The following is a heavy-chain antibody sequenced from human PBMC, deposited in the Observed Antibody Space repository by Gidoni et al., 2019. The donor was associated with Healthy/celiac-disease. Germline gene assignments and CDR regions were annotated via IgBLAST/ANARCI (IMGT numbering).Heavy chain of an antibody. J-gene: IGHJ6*02. V-gene: IGHV4-34*01. D-gene: IGHD2-2*01. CDR3: ARHPAAPLGMDV. Sequence: QVPLQQWGAGLLKPSETLSLTCAVYGGSFSGYYWSWIRQPPGKGLEWIGEINHSGSTNYNPSLKSRVTISVDTSKNQFSLKLSSVTAADTAVYYCARHPAAPLGMDVWGQGTTVTVSS. CDR1: GGSFSGYY. CDR2: INHSGST.